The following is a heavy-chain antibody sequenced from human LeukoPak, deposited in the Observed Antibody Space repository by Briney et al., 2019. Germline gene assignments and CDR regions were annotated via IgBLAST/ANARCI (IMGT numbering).Heavy chain of an antibody. V-gene: IGHV4-31*03. Sequence: SETQSLTCSVSGGSISSDDYCWNWIRQHPGKGLEWIGYIYYRGSTYYNPSLKSRVALSVDTSKNQFSLKLSSLTAADTAVYYCAKSREEIRGLDAFDIWGQGTMVTVSS. J-gene: IGHJ3*02. CDR2: IYYRGST. CDR1: GGSISSDDYC. CDR3: AKSREEIRGLDAFDI. D-gene: IGHD5-24*01.